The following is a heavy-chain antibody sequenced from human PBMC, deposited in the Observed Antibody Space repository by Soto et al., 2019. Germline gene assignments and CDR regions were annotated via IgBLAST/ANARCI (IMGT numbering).Heavy chain of an antibody. CDR2: IYHSGST. V-gene: IGHV4-30-2*01. CDR1: GGPICSGGYS. J-gene: IGHJ5*02. Sequence: QLQLQEYGSGLVKPSQTLSLTCAVSGGPICSGGYSWSWIRQRPGKGLEWIGYIYHSGSTYYNSSHKSRVTISVDRSKNQFYLKLSSVTAADTAVYYCARVPTPWGQGTLVTVSS. D-gene: IGHD2-2*01. CDR3: ARVPTP.